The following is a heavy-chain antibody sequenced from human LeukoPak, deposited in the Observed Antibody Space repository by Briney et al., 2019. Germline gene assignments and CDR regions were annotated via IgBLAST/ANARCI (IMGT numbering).Heavy chain of an antibody. CDR3: ARNYGHNSKYFDF. V-gene: IGHV1-2*02. Sequence: AAVQVPYMASGYTFTDYLIQELGQAPGQGLEWMGWIRPNSGDTHYAQTFQGRVTMTRDTSVSTAHMELSSLRSDDTAIYYCARNYGHNSKYFDFWGQGTLVTVSS. CDR1: GYTFTDYL. J-gene: IGHJ4*02. D-gene: IGHD4-17*01. CDR2: IRPNSGDT.